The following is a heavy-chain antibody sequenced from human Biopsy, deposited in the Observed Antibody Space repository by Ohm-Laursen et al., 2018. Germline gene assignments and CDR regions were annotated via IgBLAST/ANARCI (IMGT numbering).Heavy chain of an antibody. V-gene: IGHV1-8*02. CDR3: ARAVRYRLLSDP. CDR1: GYTFTGYY. CDR2: MNPIIGNT. D-gene: IGHD2/OR15-2a*01. Sequence: SVKVSCKASGYTFTGYYMHWVRQATGQGPEWMGWMNPIIGNTGYAHKFRGRVTMTSDSSISTAYLEVSSLTFEDTAVYYCARAVRYRLLSDPWGQGTLVTVSS. J-gene: IGHJ5*02.